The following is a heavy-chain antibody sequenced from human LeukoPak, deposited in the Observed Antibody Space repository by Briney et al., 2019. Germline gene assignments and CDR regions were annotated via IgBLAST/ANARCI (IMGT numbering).Heavy chain of an antibody. CDR3: ARLGFTMVRGVTHTWFDP. Sequence: KASETLSLTCTVSGGSISSYYWSWVRQPPGKGGEGSGYIYYSGSTNYNPSLKRRVTISVATSKTHFSLKLSSVTAADTAVYYCARLGFTMVRGVTHTWFDPWGQGTLVTVSS. J-gene: IGHJ5*02. CDR2: IYYSGST. V-gene: IGHV4-59*08. D-gene: IGHD3-10*01. CDR1: GGSISSYY.